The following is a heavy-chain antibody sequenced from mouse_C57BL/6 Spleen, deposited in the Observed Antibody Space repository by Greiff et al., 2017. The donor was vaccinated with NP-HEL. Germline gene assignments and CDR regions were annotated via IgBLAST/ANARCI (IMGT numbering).Heavy chain of an antibody. Sequence: QVQLQQPGAELVKPGASVKLSCKASGYTFTSYWMHWVKQRPGQGLEWLGMIHPNSGSTNYNEKFKSKATLTVDKSSSTAYMQLSSLTSEDSAVYYCARDYYGSSYGYFDVWGTGTTVTVSS. CDR3: ARDYYGSSYGYFDV. D-gene: IGHD1-1*01. V-gene: IGHV1-64*01. CDR2: IHPNSGST. CDR1: GYTFTSYW. J-gene: IGHJ1*03.